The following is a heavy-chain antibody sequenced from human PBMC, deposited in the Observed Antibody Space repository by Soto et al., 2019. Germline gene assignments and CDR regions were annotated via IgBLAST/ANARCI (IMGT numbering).Heavy chain of an antibody. J-gene: IGHJ4*02. CDR2: ISGSGGST. CDR1: GFTFSKFA. Sequence: GGSLRLSCVASGFTFSKFALSWVRQAPGKGLQWVSAISGSGGSTYYADTVKGRFTISRDSSKNTLYLQMNNLRAEDTAVYYCARGGDPDYWGQGTLVTVSS. D-gene: IGHD2-21*02. V-gene: IGHV3-23*01. CDR3: ARGGDPDY.